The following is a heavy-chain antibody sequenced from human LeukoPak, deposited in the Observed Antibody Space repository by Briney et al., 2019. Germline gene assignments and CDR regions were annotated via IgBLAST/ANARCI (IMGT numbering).Heavy chain of an antibody. J-gene: IGHJ5*02. Sequence: ASETVSCKASGYTFTSYDINWVRQATGQGLEWMGWMNPNSGNTGYAQKFQGRVTMTRNTSISTAYMELSSLRSEDTAVYYCARVMAVDWFDPWGQGTLVTVSS. CDR2: MNPNSGNT. CDR3: ARVMAVDWFDP. V-gene: IGHV1-8*01. CDR1: GYTFTSYD. D-gene: IGHD2-8*01.